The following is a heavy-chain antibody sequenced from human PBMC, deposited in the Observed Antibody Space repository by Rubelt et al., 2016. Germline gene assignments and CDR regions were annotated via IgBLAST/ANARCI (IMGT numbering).Heavy chain of an antibody. V-gene: IGHV1-18*01. CDR3: ARGYCSSANSLFNWFAP. CDR1: GYTFTTYG. D-gene: IGHD2-2*01. J-gene: IGHJ5*02. CDR2: IRTSNGNT. Sequence: QVQLVQSGAEVKKPGASVKVSCKASGYTFTTYGISWVRQAPGQGLEGMGWIRTSNGNTNYAQKIPGRVTMTTATATRPAYMELRSLRTDDTAMYFCARGYCSSANSLFNWFAPWGQGTLVTVSS.